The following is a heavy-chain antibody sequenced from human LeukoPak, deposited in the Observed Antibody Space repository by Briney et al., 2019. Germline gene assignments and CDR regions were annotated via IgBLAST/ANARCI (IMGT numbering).Heavy chain of an antibody. J-gene: IGHJ4*02. CDR2: IYTSGST. D-gene: IGHD3-3*01. CDR1: GGSISNYY. Sequence: SETLSLTCTVSGGSISNYYWSWIRQPPGKGLEWIGYIYTSGSTDYNPSLKSRVTISVDTSKNQFSLKLSSVTAADTAVYYCATSYITVFGVVLRDWGQGILVTVSS. CDR3: ATSYITVFGVVLRD. V-gene: IGHV4-4*08.